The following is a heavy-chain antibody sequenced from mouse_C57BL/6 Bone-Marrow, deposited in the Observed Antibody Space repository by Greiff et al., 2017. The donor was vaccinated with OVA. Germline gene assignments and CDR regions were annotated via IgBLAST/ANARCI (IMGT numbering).Heavy chain of an antibody. CDR2: IYPGSGST. CDR1: GYTFTSYW. D-gene: IGHD2-3*01. Sequence: QVQLQQPGAELVKPGASVKMSCKASGYTFTSYWITWVKQRPGQGLGWIGDIYPGSGSTNYNEKFKSKATLTVDTSSSTAYMQLSSLTSEDSAVYYCAREGDGYDAMDYWGQGTSVTVSS. V-gene: IGHV1-55*01. J-gene: IGHJ4*01. CDR3: AREGDGYDAMDY.